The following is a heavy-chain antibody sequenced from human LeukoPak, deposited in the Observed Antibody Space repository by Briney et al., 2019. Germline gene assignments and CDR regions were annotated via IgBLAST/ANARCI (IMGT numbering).Heavy chain of an antibody. J-gene: IGHJ6*02. D-gene: IGHD2-21*02. Sequence: SETLSLTCTVSGGSISSGDYYWSWIRQPPGKGLEWIGYIYYSGSTYYNPSLKSRVTISVDTSKNQFSLKLNSVTAADTAVYYCARARGDHVTGPYYYGMDVWGQGTTVTVSS. CDR2: IYYSGST. CDR1: GGSISSGDYY. V-gene: IGHV4-30-4*01. CDR3: ARARGDHVTGPYYYGMDV.